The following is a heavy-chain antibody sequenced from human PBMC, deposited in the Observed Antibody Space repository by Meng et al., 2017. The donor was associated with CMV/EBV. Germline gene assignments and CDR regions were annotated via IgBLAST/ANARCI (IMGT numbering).Heavy chain of an antibody. CDR2: IDWDDDK. CDR1: GFSLSTSGMC. D-gene: IGHD4-23*01. CDR3: ARIAYGGNSGYFDY. J-gene: IGHJ4*02. V-gene: IGHV2-70*20. Sequence: SGPTLVKPTQTLTLTCTFSGFSLSTSGMCVSWVRQPPGKALEWLALIDWDDDKYYSTSLKTRLTISKDTSKNQVVLTMTNMDPVDTATCYCARIAYGGNSGYFDYWGQGTLVTVSS.